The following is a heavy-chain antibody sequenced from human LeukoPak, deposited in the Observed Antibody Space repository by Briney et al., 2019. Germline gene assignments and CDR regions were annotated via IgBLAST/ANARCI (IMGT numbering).Heavy chain of an antibody. CDR2: INPNSGGT. Sequence: ASVKVSCKASVYTFTDYYMHWLRQAPAQGLEWMGWINPNSGGTNYAQKFQGRVTMTRDTSISTAYMELSRLRSDDTAVYYCARDPQLYYYDSSGSKNFDFWGQGTRVTVSS. CDR1: VYTFTDYY. J-gene: IGHJ4*02. CDR3: ARDPQLYYYDSSGSKNFDF. D-gene: IGHD3-22*01. V-gene: IGHV1-2*02.